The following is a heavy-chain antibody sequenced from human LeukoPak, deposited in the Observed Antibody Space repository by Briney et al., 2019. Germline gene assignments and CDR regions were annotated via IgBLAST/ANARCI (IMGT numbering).Heavy chain of an antibody. J-gene: IGHJ4*02. CDR3: ARGGIYSSSWYPYPLDY. D-gene: IGHD6-13*01. V-gene: IGHV1-2*02. CDR1: GYNFTGYY. CDR2: INPNSGGT. Sequence: GASVKVSCKASGYNFTGYYMHWVRQAPGQGLEWMGWINPNSGGTNYAQKFQGRVTMTRDTSISTAYMELSRLRSDDTAVYYCARGGIYSSSWYPYPLDYWGQGTLVTVSS.